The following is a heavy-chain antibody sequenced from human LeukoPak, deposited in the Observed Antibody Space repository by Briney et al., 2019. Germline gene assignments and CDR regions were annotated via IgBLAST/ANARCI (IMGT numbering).Heavy chain of an antibody. D-gene: IGHD3-22*01. CDR3: ARDRDYHDSSGYYYVSSFDM. Sequence: SETLSLTCTVSGGSISSYYWSWIRQPPGKGLEWIGYIYYSGSTNYNPSLKSRVTISVDKSKNQFSLKLSSVTAADTALYYCARDRDYHDSSGYYYVSSFDMWGQGTMVTVSS. CDR2: IYYSGST. V-gene: IGHV4-59*12. CDR1: GGSISSYY. J-gene: IGHJ3*02.